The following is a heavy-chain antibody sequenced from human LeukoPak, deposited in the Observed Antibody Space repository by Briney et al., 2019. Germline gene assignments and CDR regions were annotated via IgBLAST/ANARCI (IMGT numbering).Heavy chain of an antibody. CDR3: ARDSQHLNFDY. D-gene: IGHD3-3*02. J-gene: IGHJ4*02. CDR1: GFPFSNYW. V-gene: IGHV3-7*04. CDR2: IKEDGSEK. Sequence: GGSLRLSCAASGFPFSNYWMNWVRQAPGKGLEGVANIKEDGSEKFYVDSVKGRFIISRDNAKNSLYLQMNSLRAEDTAVYYCARDSQHLNFDYWGQGTLVTVSS.